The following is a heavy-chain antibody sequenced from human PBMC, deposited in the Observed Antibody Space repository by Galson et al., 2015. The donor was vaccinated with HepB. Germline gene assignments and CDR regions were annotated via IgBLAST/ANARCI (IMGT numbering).Heavy chain of an antibody. V-gene: IGHV7-4-1*02. D-gene: IGHD5-12*01. CDR2: INTNTGNP. CDR3: ATPHSGYDLYYFDY. CDR1: GYTFTSYA. J-gene: IGHJ4*02. Sequence: SVKVSCKASGYTFTSYAMNWVRQAPGQGLEWMGWINTNTGNPTYAQGFTGRFVFSLDTSVSTAYLQISSLKAEDTAVYYCATPHSGYDLYYFDYWGQGTLVTVSS.